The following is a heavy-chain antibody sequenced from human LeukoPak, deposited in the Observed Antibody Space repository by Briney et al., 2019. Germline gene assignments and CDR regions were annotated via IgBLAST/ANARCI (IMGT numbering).Heavy chain of an antibody. CDR2: ISGSGGST. CDR3: AREVLLWFGELSL. J-gene: IGHJ6*04. Sequence: PGGTLRLSCAASGFTFSSYGMSWVRQAPGKGLEWVSAISGSGGSTNYADSVKGRFTISRDNSKNTLYLQMNSLRAEDTAVYYCAREVLLWFGELSLWGKGTTVTISS. D-gene: IGHD3-10*01. V-gene: IGHV3-23*01. CDR1: GFTFSSYG.